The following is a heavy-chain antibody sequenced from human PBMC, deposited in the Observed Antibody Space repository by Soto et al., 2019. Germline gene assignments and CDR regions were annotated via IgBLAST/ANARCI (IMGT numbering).Heavy chain of an antibody. D-gene: IGHD5-18*01. CDR2: IYPGDSDT. V-gene: IGHV5-51*01. J-gene: IGHJ5*02. CDR3: SRHPFPYSYGYFPWFDP. CDR1: GYSFTSYW. Sequence: GESLKISCKGSGYSFTSYWIGWVRQMPGKGLEWMGIIYPGDSDTRYSPSFQGQVTISADKSISTAYLQWSSLKASDTAMYYCSRHPFPYSYGYFPWFDPWGQGTLVTVSS.